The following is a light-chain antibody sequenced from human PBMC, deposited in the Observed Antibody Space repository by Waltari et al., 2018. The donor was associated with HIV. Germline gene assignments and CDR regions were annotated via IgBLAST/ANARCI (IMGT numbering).Light chain of an antibody. J-gene: IGKJ3*01. CDR2: WAS. CDR3: QQYYTAPLT. V-gene: IGKV4-1*01. CDR1: QSVFFSSNNKNF. Sequence: DIVMTQSPDSLAVSLGERATINCQSSQSVFFSSNNKNFLAWYQQKPGQAPKLLISWASTRESGVPARFSGSGSGTDFTLTISSLQPEDVAAYFCQQYYTAPLTFGPGTKVEIK.